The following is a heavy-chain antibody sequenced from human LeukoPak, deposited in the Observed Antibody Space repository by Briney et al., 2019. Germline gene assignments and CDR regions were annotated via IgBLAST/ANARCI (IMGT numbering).Heavy chain of an antibody. CDR1: GFTVTYYW. J-gene: IGHJ4*02. Sequence: RAGGSLRLSCAASGFTVTYYWMHWVRQAPGKGLVWVARINGDGSSTNHADSVKGRSVTSRDNAKNKLYLQMNSMRAEDTAVYYCANDDFGASGLPDYWGQGTLVTVSS. CDR3: ANDDFGASGLPDY. V-gene: IGHV3-74*01. D-gene: IGHD4-17*01. CDR2: INGDGSST.